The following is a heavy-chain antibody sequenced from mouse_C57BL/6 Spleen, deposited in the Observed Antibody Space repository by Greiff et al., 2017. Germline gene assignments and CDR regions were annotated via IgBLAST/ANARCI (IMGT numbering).Heavy chain of an antibody. Sequence: EVQLQQSGPELVKPGASVKISCKASGYTFTDYYMNWVKQSHGKSLEWIGDINPNNGGTSYNQKFKGKATLTVDKSSSTAYMELRSLTSEDSAVYYCARDYYGRSGNYYAMDYWGQGTSVTVSS. D-gene: IGHD1-1*01. V-gene: IGHV1-26*01. CDR3: ARDYYGRSGNYYAMDY. CDR2: INPNNGGT. CDR1: GYTFTDYY. J-gene: IGHJ4*01.